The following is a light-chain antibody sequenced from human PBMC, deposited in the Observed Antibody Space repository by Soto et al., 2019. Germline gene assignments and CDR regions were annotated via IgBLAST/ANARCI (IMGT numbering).Light chain of an antibody. Sequence: QPALTQPASVSGSPGQSITISCTGTSSDVGGYNYVSWYQQLPGKAPKLMIYDVSDRPSGVSNRFSGSKSGNTASLTISGLQAEDEADYYCSSYTSSSLYVFXTGTKVTVL. CDR2: DVS. CDR3: SSYTSSSLYV. CDR1: SSDVGGYNY. J-gene: IGLJ1*01. V-gene: IGLV2-14*01.